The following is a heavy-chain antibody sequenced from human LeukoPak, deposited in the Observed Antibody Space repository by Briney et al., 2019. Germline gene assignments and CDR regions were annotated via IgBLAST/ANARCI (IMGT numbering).Heavy chain of an antibody. CDR1: GFTFSSYW. CDR3: AGQQRYYYYYGMDV. D-gene: IGHD6-13*01. J-gene: IGHJ6*02. Sequence: GGSLRLSCAASGFTFSSYWMSWVRQAPGKGLEWVSAISGSGGSTYYADSVKGRFTISRDNSKNTLYLQMNSLGAEDTAVYYCAGQQRYYYYYGMDVWGQGTTVTVSS. CDR2: ISGSGGST. V-gene: IGHV3-23*01.